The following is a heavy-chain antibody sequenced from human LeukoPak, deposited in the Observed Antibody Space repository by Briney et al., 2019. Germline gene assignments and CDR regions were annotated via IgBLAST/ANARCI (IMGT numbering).Heavy chain of an antibody. CDR2: IYPGDSDT. CDR1: GYSFTSYW. J-gene: IGHJ6*03. V-gene: IGHV5-51*01. CDR3: ARHYCDSSALRPDYYYYMDV. Sequence: GESLKISCKGSGYSFTSYWIGWVRQMPGKGLEWMGIIYPGDSDTRYSPSFQGQVTISADKSISTAYLQWSSLKASDTAMYYCARHYCDSSALRPDYYYYMDVWGKGTTVTVSS. D-gene: IGHD3-22*01.